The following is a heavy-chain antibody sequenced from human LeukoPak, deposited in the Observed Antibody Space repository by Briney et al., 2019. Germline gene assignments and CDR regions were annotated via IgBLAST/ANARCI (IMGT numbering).Heavy chain of an antibody. J-gene: IGHJ4*02. CDR1: GFTFSSYS. CDR2: ISGSSSYI. CDR3: ARDPTFGGVIADDY. V-gene: IGHV3-21*01. Sequence: GGSLRLSCAASGFTFSSYSMNWVRQAPGKGLEWVSSISGSSSYIYYADSVKGRFTISRDNAKNSLYLQMNSLRAEDTAVYYCARDPTFGGVIADDYWGQGTLVTVSS. D-gene: IGHD3-16*02.